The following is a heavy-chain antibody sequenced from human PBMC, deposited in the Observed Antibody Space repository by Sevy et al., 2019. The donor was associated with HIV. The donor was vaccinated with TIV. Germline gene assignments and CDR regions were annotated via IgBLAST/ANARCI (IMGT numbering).Heavy chain of an antibody. CDR3: AGRGFLEWGGSTRGPRNWFDP. Sequence: SETLSLTCSVSGGSMRNFYWSWIRQPPGKGLEWIGNIYYSGSTNYNPSLKSRVTMSVDTSKNQFSLKLSLVTAADTAVYYCAGRGFLEWGGSTRGPRNWFDPWGQGTLVTVSS. D-gene: IGHD3-3*01. CDR1: GGSMRNFY. CDR2: IYYSGST. J-gene: IGHJ5*02. V-gene: IGHV4-59*13.